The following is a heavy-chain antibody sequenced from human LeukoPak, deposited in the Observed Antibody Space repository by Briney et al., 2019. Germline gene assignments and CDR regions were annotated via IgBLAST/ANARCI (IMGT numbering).Heavy chain of an antibody. D-gene: IGHD5-18*01. J-gene: IGHJ6*02. V-gene: IGHV1-69*13. CDR2: IIPIFGTA. CDR3: ARGDTAMVIYYYGVDV. CDR1: GGTFSSYA. Sequence: SVKVSCKASGGTFSSYAISWVRQAPGQGLEWMGGIIPIFGTANYAQKFQGRVTITADESTSTAYMELSSLRSEDTAVYYRARGDTAMVIYYYGVDVWGQGTTVTVSS.